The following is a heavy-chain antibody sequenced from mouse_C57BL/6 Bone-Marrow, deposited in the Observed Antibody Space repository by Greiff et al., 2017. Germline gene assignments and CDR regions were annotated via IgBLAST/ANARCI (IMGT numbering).Heavy chain of an antibody. CDR2: IRNKANGYTT. D-gene: IGHD2-3*01. J-gene: IGHJ3*01. V-gene: IGHV7-4*01. CDR1: GFTFTDYY. CDR3: VRAFYDGYLFAY. Sequence: EVMLVESGGGLVQPGASLRLSCAASGFTFTDYYMSWVRQPPGKAPEWLALIRNKANGYTTEYTASVKGRFTISRDNSQTILYLQMSTLRAEDSATYYCVRAFYDGYLFAYWGQGTLVTVSA.